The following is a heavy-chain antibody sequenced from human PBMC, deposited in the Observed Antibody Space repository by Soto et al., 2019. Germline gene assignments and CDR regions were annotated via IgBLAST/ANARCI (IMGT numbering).Heavy chain of an antibody. J-gene: IGHJ4*02. CDR2: INWNGGST. CDR1: GFTFDDYG. Sequence: PWGSLRLSCAASGFTFDDYGMSWVRQAPGKGLEWVSGINWNGGSTGYADSVKGRFTISRDNAKNSLYLQMNSLRAEDTALYYCARERIVGATTSFDYWGQGTLVTVSS. V-gene: IGHV3-20*04. CDR3: ARERIVGATTSFDY. D-gene: IGHD1-26*01.